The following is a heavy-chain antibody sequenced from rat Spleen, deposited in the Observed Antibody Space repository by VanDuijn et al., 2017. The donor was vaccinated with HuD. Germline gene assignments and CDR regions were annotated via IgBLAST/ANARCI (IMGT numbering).Heavy chain of an antibody. J-gene: IGHJ2*01. CDR1: GFTFSDYN. CDR3: ARRNSGDW. CDR2: ISYDGSST. V-gene: IGHV5-7*01. Sequence: EVQLVESGGGLVQPGRSLKLSCAASGFTFSDYNMAWVRQAPKKGLEWVATISYDGSSTYYRDSVKGRFTISRDNAKSTLYLQMDSLRSEDTATYYCARRNSGDWWGQGVMVTVSS. D-gene: IGHD1-1*01.